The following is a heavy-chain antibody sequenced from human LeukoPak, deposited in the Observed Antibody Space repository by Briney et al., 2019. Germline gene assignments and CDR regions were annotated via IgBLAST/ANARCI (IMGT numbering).Heavy chain of an antibody. Sequence: RASVKVSCKASGGTFSSYAISWVRQAPGQGLEWMGGIIPIFGTANYAQKFQGRVTITADESTSTAYMELSSLRSEDTAVYYCARVDTGGVTGSLTLDYWGQGTLVTVSS. D-gene: IGHD2-21*02. CDR3: ARVDTGGVTGSLTLDY. CDR2: IIPIFGTA. V-gene: IGHV1-69*13. J-gene: IGHJ4*02. CDR1: GGTFSSYA.